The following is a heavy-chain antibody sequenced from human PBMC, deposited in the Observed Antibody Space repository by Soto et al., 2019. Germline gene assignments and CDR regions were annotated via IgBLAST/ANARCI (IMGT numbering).Heavy chain of an antibody. CDR2: IYHSGST. V-gene: IGHV4-4*02. CDR3: ARVISPMAPSDY. D-gene: IGHD3-10*01. J-gene: IGHJ4*02. Sequence: QVQLQESGPGLVKPSGTLSLTCAVSGGSISSGNWWSWVRQHPGKGREWIGEIYHSGSTNYNPSRKSRVTISVDKTKTQFSLRLSSVPAADTAVYYCARVISPMAPSDYWGQGTLVTVSS. CDR1: GGSISSGNW.